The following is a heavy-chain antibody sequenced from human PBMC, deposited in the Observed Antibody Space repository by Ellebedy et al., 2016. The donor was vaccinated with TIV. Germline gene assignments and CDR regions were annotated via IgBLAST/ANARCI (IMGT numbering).Heavy chain of an antibody. CDR1: GFPFSDYY. CDR2: ISGSSSYT. V-gene: IGHV3-11*06. J-gene: IGHJ4*02. CDR3: ARDYKGSGSYQDY. Sequence: GESLKISCAASGFPFSDYYMSWIRQAPGKGLEWVSYISGSSSYTNYADSVKGRFTISRDNAKNSLFLQLNSLRARDTAVYFCARDYKGSGSYQDYWGQGTLVTVSS. D-gene: IGHD3-10*01.